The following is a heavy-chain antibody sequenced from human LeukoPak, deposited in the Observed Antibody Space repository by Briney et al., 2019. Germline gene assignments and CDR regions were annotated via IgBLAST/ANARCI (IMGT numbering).Heavy chain of an antibody. CDR3: ASGKMGGSPLGAFDI. V-gene: IGHV1-69*02. CDR1: GGTFSSYT. Sequence: SVKVSCKASGGTFSSYTISWVRQAPGQGLEWMGRIIPILGIANYAQKFQGRVTITADKSTSTAYMELSSLRSEDTAVYYCASGKMGGSPLGAFDIWGQGTMLTVSS. D-gene: IGHD1-26*01. J-gene: IGHJ3*02. CDR2: IIPILGIA.